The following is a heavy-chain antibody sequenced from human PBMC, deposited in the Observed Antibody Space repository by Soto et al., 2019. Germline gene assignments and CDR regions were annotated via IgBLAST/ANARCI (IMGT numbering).Heavy chain of an antibody. CDR1: GYTFTSYG. CDR3: ARNRGSGYANDAFYI. J-gene: IGHJ3*02. V-gene: IGHV1-18*01. D-gene: IGHD3-22*01. CDR2: ISAYNGNT. Sequence: ASVKGSCKASGYTFTSYGISWVRQAPGQGLEWMGWISAYNGNTNYAQKLQGRVTMTTDTSTSTPYMELRRLRSDDTAVYYCARNRGSGYANDAFYIWGQGTMFTVS.